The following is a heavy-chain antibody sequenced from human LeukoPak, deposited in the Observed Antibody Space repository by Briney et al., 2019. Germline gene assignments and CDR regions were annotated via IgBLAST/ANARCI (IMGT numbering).Heavy chain of an antibody. CDR2: ISAYNGNT. CDR3: ATTPKGLPLWFDP. Sequence: ASVKVSCKASGYTFTSYYMHWVRQAPGQGLEWMGWISAYNGNTNYAQKLQGRVTMTTDTSTSTAYMELRSLRSDDTAVYYCATTPKGLPLWFDPWGQGTLVTVSS. V-gene: IGHV1-18*04. CDR1: GYTFTSYY. D-gene: IGHD5-12*01. J-gene: IGHJ5*02.